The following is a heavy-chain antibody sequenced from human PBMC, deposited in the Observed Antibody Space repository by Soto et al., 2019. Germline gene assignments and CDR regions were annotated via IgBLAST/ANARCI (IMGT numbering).Heavy chain of an antibody. CDR2: VDPNDSFA. CDR3: ARHQSGSGNSNFDF. CDR1: GYSFTNYW. V-gene: IGHV5-10-1*01. Sequence: GESLKISCKGFGYSFTNYWISWVRQKPGAGLEWMGRVDPNDSFATYSPSFEGHVSISVDKSTNIVYLQWRSLRASDTATYYCARHQSGSGNSNFDFWGQGTPVTVSS. J-gene: IGHJ4*02. D-gene: IGHD3-10*01.